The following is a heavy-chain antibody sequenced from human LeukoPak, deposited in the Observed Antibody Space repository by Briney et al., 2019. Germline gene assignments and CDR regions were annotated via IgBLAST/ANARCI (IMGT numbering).Heavy chain of an antibody. V-gene: IGHV3-48*03. J-gene: IGHJ6*03. Sequence: GGSLRLSCAASGFTFSSYEMNWVRQAPGKGLEWVSYISTSGNSMYYADSVKGRFTISRDNAKNSLFLQMNSLRAEDTAVYYCARDPYNGSYGDDYYYYMDVWGKGTTVTISS. CDR3: ARDPYNGSYGDDYYYYMDV. CDR2: ISTSGNSM. D-gene: IGHD1-26*01. CDR1: GFTFSSYE.